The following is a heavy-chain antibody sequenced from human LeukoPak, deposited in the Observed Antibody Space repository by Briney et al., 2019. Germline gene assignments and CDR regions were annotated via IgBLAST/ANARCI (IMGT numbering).Heavy chain of an antibody. CDR2: IYYSGST. D-gene: IGHD6-19*01. V-gene: IGHV4-31*03. Sequence: SETLSLTCTVSGGSISSGGYYWRWIRQHPGKGLEWIGYIYYSGSTYYNPSLKSRVTISVDTSKNQFTLKLSSVTAADTAAYYCARDPSGSGWSDYWGQGTLVTVSS. CDR3: ARDPSGSGWSDY. J-gene: IGHJ4*02. CDR1: GGSISSGGYY.